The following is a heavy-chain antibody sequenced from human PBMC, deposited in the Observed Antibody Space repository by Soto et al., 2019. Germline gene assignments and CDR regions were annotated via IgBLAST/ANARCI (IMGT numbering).Heavy chain of an antibody. CDR3: ARGGHSHYDSWTGSPYWYFNL. CDR2: IFYSGKI. CDR1: VGSISSYS. Sequence: PSETLSLTCTVSVGSISSYSWSWIRQPPGKGLEWIGYIFYSGKIDYNPSLKSRVTMSVDMSKNQISLKLTSVSAAATAVYYCARGGHSHYDSWTGSPYWYFNLWGRGTLVTVSS. D-gene: IGHD3-9*01. J-gene: IGHJ2*01. V-gene: IGHV4-59*01.